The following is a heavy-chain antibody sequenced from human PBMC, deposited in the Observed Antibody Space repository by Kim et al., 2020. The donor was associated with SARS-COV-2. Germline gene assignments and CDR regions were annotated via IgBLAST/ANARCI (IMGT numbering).Heavy chain of an antibody. D-gene: IGHD3-10*01. CDR3: ARGRGPHGERFDP. CDR1: GFTFSSYG. V-gene: IGHV3-33*05. Sequence: GGSLRLSCAASGFTFSSYGMHWVRQAPGKGLEWVAVISYDGSNKYYADSVKGRFTISRDNSKNTLYLQMNSLRAEDTAVYYCARGRGPHGERFDPWGQGTLVTVSS. J-gene: IGHJ5*02. CDR2: ISYDGSNK.